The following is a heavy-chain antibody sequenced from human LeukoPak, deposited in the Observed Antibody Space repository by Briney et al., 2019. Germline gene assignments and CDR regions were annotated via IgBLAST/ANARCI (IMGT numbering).Heavy chain of an antibody. Sequence: ASVKVSCKASGYTFTSYGISWVRQAPGQGLEWMGWISAYNGNTNYAQKLQGRVTMTTDTSTSTAYMELRSLGSGDTAVYYCAREGYYYHTSNGDDHWGQGTLVTVSS. V-gene: IGHV1-18*01. CDR2: ISAYNGNT. D-gene: IGHD3-22*01. J-gene: IGHJ5*02. CDR1: GYTFTSYG. CDR3: AREGYYYHTSNGDDH.